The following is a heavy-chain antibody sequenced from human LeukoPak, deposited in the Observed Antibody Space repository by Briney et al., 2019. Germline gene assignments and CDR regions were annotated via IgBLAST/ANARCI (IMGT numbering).Heavy chain of an antibody. V-gene: IGHV3-30*18. CDR1: GFTFSSYG. CDR3: AKDGIVVSYFDY. Sequence: GGSLRLSCAASGFTFSSYGIHWVRQAPGKGLEWVAIISYDGSNKYYADSVKGRFTISRDNSKNTLYLQMNSLRAEDTAMYYCAKDGIVVSYFDYWGQGTLVTVSS. CDR2: ISYDGSNK. D-gene: IGHD3-22*01. J-gene: IGHJ4*02.